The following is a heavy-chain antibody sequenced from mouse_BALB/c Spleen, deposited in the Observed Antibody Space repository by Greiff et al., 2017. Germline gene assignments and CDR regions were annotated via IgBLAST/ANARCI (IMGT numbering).Heavy chain of an antibody. J-gene: IGHJ4*01. CDR1: GDSITSCY. CDR2: ISYSGST. V-gene: IGHV3-8*02. CDR3: ARLGWDYAMDY. D-gene: IGHD2-3*01. Sequence: EVQLQESGPSLVKPSQTLSLTCSVTGDSITSCYWNWIRQFPGNKLEYMGYISYSGSTYYNPPLKSRISITRDTSKNQYYLQLNSVTTEDTATYYCARLGWDYAMDYWGQGTSVTVSS.